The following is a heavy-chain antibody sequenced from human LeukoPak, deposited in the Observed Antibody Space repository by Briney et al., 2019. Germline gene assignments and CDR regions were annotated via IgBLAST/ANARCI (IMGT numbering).Heavy chain of an antibody. CDR1: GYTFTVYY. D-gene: IGHD3-22*01. J-gene: IGHJ4*02. Sequence: GASVTVSFKASGYTFTVYYMHWVRQAPGQGLEGMGWINPNSGGTNYAQKFQGRVTMTRDTAISAAYMELSRLRSDDTAVYYCARDEGVIVVVPAAPYDSSGYYYRDWGQGTLVTVSS. V-gene: IGHV1-2*02. CDR3: ARDEGVIVVVPAAPYDSSGYYYRD. CDR2: INPNSGGT.